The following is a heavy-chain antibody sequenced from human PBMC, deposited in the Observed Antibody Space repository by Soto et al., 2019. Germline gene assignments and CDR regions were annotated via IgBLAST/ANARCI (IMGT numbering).Heavy chain of an antibody. J-gene: IGHJ4*02. D-gene: IGHD3-16*01. Sequence: EVQLVESGGGLVQPGGSLRLSCAASGFTVSTKYMSWVRQAPGKGLEWVSVIYSGGSTFYADSVRGRFTISRDNSKNTXXXXMXXLRXXDXXXXYCARDPWAADYWGQGTLVTVSS. CDR2: IYSGGST. V-gene: IGHV3-66*01. CDR3: ARDPWAADY. CDR1: GFTVSTKY.